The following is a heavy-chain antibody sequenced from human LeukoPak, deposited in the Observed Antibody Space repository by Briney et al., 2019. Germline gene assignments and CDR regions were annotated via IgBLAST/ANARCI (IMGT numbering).Heavy chain of an antibody. J-gene: IGHJ5*02. D-gene: IGHD6-13*01. CDR2: ISGSGGST. Sequence: GGSLRLSCAASGFTFSSYAMSWVRQAPGKGLEWVPAISGSGGSTYYADSVKGRFTISRDNSKNTLYLQMNSLRAEDTAVYYCAKPVSSSWYNWFDPWGQGTLVTVSS. V-gene: IGHV3-23*01. CDR1: GFTFSSYA. CDR3: AKPVSSSWYNWFDP.